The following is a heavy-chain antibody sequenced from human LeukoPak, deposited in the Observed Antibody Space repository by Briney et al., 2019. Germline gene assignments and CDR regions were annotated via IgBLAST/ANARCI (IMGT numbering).Heavy chain of an antibody. D-gene: IGHD1-26*01. Sequence: SETLSLTCTVSGGSMNSSSYYWGWIRQPPGKGLEWIGSIYYSGSTYYNPSLKSRVTISVDTSKNQFSLKLSSVTAADTAVYYCARHMGSGSFIYFDYWGQGTLVTVSS. CDR3: ARHMGSGSFIYFDY. CDR1: GGSMNSSSYY. V-gene: IGHV4-39*07. J-gene: IGHJ4*02. CDR2: IYYSGST.